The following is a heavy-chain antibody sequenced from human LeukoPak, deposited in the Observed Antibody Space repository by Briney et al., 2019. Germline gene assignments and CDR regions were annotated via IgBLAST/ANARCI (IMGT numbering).Heavy chain of an antibody. V-gene: IGHV1-24*01. D-gene: IGHD6-13*01. Sequence: GASVKVSCKVSGYTLTELSMHWVRQAPGKGLEWMGGFDPEDGETIYAQKFQGRVTMTEDTSTDTAYMELSSLRSEDTAVYYCATGIAAAGTGPYFDYWGQGTLVTVSS. CDR1: GYTLTELS. J-gene: IGHJ4*02. CDR2: FDPEDGET. CDR3: ATGIAAAGTGPYFDY.